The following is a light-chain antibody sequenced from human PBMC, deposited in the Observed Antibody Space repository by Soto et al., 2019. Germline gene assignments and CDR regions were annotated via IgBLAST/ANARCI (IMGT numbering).Light chain of an antibody. CDR1: SSDVGGNNY. V-gene: IGLV2-8*01. CDR3: SSYAGSNSVI. J-gene: IGLJ2*01. CDR2: EVT. Sequence: QSALTQPPSASGSPGQSVAISCTGTSSDVGGNNYVSRYQQHPGKAPKLLVYEVTKRPAGVPDRFSGSKSGNTASLTVSGLQAEDEADYYCSSYAGSNSVIFGGGTKVTVL.